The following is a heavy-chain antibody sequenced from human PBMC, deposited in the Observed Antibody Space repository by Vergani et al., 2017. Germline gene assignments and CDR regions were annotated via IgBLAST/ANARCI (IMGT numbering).Heavy chain of an antibody. V-gene: IGHV1-69*02. Sequence: QVQLVQSGAEVKKPGSSVKVSCKASGVTFSSYTISWVRQAPGQGLEWMGRIIPILGIANYAQKFQVRVTITADKSTSTAYMELSSLRSEATAGYYCAREPERVATIRYSYYGMDGWGQGSTVTVSS. D-gene: IGHD5-12*01. CDR3: AREPERVATIRYSYYGMDG. CDR1: GVTFSSYT. J-gene: IGHJ6*02. CDR2: IIPILGIA.